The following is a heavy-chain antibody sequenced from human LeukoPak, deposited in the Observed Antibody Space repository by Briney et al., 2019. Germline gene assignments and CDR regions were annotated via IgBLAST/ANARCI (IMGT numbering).Heavy chain of an antibody. CDR3: AGVGTGSLDY. J-gene: IGHJ4*02. CDR1: GYTFSDYD. Sequence: SVKVSCKASGYTFSDYDVNWVRQAPGQGLEWMGGIIPIFGTANYAQKFQGRVTITTDESTSTAYMELSSLRSEDTGVYYCAGVGTGSLDYWGQGTLVTVSS. V-gene: IGHV1-69*05. CDR2: IIPIFGTA. D-gene: IGHD3/OR15-3a*01.